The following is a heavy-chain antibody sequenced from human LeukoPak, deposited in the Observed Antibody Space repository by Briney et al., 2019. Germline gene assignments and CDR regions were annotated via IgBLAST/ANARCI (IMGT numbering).Heavy chain of an antibody. V-gene: IGHV5-51*01. CDR1: GYSFTSYW. CDR3: PRPVHPTIWFGDLGV. CDR2: IYPGDSDT. Sequence: GESLKISCKGSGYSFTSYWIGWVRQMPGKGLEWMGIIYPGDSDTRYSPSFQGQVTISADKSISTAYPQWSSLKASDTAMYYCPRPVHPTIWFGDLGVWGQGTMVTVSS. D-gene: IGHD3-10*01. J-gene: IGHJ3*01.